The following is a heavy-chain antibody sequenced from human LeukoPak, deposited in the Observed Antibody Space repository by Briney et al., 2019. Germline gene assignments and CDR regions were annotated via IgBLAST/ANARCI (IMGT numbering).Heavy chain of an antibody. CDR1: GGSISSYY. CDR2: IYYSGST. Sequence: PSETLSLTCTVSGGSISSYYWSWIRQPPGKGLEWIGYIYYSGSTNYNPSLKSRVTISVDTSKNQFSLKLSSVTAADTAVYYCARAGYYVWGSYRPFDYWGQGTLVTVSS. D-gene: IGHD3-16*02. J-gene: IGHJ4*02. CDR3: ARAGYYVWGSYRPFDY. V-gene: IGHV4-59*01.